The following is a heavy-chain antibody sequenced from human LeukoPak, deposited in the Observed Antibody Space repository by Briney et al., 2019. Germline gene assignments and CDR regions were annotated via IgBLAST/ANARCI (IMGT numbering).Heavy chain of an antibody. J-gene: IGHJ6*03. Sequence: SVKVSCKASGGTFSSYAISWVRQAPGQGLEWMGRIIPIFGTANYAQKFQGRVTITTDESTSTAYMGLSSLRSEDTAVYYCAREYGNHFPPYYYYMDVWGKGTTVTVSS. CDR3: AREYGNHFPPYYYYMDV. D-gene: IGHD5-24*01. CDR1: GGTFSSYA. V-gene: IGHV1-69*05. CDR2: IIPIFGTA.